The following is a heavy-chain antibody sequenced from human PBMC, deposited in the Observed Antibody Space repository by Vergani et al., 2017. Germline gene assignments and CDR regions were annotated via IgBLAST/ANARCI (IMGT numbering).Heavy chain of an antibody. CDR1: GGTFSSYA. CDR3: ARLAAVGYNFDY. Sequence: QVQLVQSGAEVKKPGSSVKVSCKASGGTFSSYAISWVRQAPGQGLEWMGGIIPIFGTTSYAQKFRGRLTITADESTSTAYMELSSLRSEDTAVYYCARLAAVGYNFDYWGQGSLVTVSS. V-gene: IGHV1-69*12. D-gene: IGHD5-18*01. CDR2: IIPIFGTT. J-gene: IGHJ4*02.